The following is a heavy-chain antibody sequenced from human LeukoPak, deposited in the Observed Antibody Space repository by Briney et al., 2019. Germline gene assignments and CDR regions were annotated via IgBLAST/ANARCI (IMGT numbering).Heavy chain of an antibody. J-gene: IGHJ4*02. V-gene: IGHV1-18*01. CDR3: ARDSGHSSGWYGY. CDR2: ISTSSGNA. CDR1: GYTFTNYG. D-gene: IGHD6-19*01. Sequence: ASVKVSCKASGYTFTNYGISWVRQAPGQGLEWMGWISTSSGNAIYAQRVTMTTDTFTSTAYMELRSLRSDDTAVYYCARDSGHSSGWYGYWGQGTLVTVSS.